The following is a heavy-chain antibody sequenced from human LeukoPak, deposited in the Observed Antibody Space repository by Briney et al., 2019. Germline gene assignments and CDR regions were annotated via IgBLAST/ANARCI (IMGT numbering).Heavy chain of an antibody. CDR1: GYTFTSYG. CDR2: IGAYNGNT. Sequence: ASVKVSCKASGYTFTSYGISWVRQAPGQGLGWMGWIGAYNGNTNYAQKLQGRVTMTTDTSTSTAYMELRSLRSDDTAVYYCARTLGPPYYYGSGSYDFDYWGQGTLVTVSS. D-gene: IGHD3-10*01. CDR3: ARTLGPPYYYGSGSYDFDY. J-gene: IGHJ4*02. V-gene: IGHV1-18*04.